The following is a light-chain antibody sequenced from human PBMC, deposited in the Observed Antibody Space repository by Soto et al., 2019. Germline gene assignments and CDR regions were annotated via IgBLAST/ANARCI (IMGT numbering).Light chain of an antibody. CDR1: QDISNS. V-gene: IGKV1-33*01. J-gene: IGKJ3*01. CDR3: QQYDNLPLFT. CDR2: GAS. Sequence: DIQMTQSPSSLSASVGDRVTITCQASQDISNSLNWYQEKPGKAPKFLIYGASSLETGVPSRFSGSGSETDFTFTISSLQPEDIATFSCQQYDNLPLFTFGPGTKVDI.